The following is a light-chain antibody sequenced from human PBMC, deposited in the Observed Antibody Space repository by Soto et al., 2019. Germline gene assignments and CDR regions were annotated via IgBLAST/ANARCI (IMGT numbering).Light chain of an antibody. CDR1: SSDVGGYNY. J-gene: IGLJ2*01. Sequence: QSALTQPPSASGSPGQSVTISCTGSSSDVGGYNYLSWYQQSPRKAPKLMISEVSKRPSGVPDRFSGSKSGNTASLTVSGLQAEDEADYYCSSYAGSNNLVFGGGTKVTVL. V-gene: IGLV2-8*01. CDR3: SSYAGSNNLV. CDR2: EVS.